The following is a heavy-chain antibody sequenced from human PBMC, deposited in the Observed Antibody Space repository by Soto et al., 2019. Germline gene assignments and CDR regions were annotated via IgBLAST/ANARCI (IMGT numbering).Heavy chain of an antibody. CDR3: AVLHLGELSSTDAFDI. J-gene: IGHJ3*02. Sequence: GASVKVSCTASGYTFTSYDINWVRQATGQGLEWMGWMNPNSGNTGYAQKFQGRVTMTRNTSISTAYMELSSLRSEDTAVYYCAVLHLGELSSTDAFDIWGQGTMVTVSS. CDR2: MNPNSGNT. CDR1: GYTFTSYD. V-gene: IGHV1-8*01. D-gene: IGHD3-16*02.